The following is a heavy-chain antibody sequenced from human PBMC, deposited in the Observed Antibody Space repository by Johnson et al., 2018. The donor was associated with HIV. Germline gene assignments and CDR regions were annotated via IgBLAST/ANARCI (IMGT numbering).Heavy chain of an antibody. D-gene: IGHD6-6*01. CDR1: GFTFSSYA. J-gene: IGHJ3*02. CDR3: ARDRGLAARPFRYAFEI. V-gene: IGHV3-30-3*01. Sequence: QVQLVESGGGVVQPGRSLRLSCAASGFTFSSYAMHWVRQAPGKGLEWVAVISYDGSNKYYADSVKGRFTISRDNSKNTLYLQMNSLRAEDTAVYYCARDRGLAARPFRYAFEIWGQGTMVTVSS. CDR2: ISYDGSNK.